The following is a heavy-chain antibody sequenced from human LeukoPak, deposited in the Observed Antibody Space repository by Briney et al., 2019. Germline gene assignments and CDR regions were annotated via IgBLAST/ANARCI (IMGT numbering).Heavy chain of an antibody. CDR2: INPNTGVT. Sequence: ASVTVSCRASGYTFTGYHIHWVRQAPGQGLEWMGWINPNTGVTNYAQKFQGRVTLTRDTSIITAYMELTRLRSDDTAMYYCARDRTTVTTGYYGMDVWGEGNTLTVSS. J-gene: IGHJ6*04. D-gene: IGHD4-17*01. CDR3: ARDRTTVTTGYYGMDV. CDR1: GYTFTGYH. V-gene: IGHV1-2*02.